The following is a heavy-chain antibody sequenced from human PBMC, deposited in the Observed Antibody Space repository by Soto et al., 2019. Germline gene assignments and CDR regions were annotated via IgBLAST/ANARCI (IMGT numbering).Heavy chain of an antibody. CDR3: ARTPSSSPYYFDY. V-gene: IGHV3-33*01. D-gene: IGHD6-6*01. CDR1: GFTFSSYG. J-gene: IGHJ4*02. Sequence: QVQLVESGGGVVQPGRSLRLSCAASGFTFSSYGMHWVRQAPGKGLEWVAVIWYDGSNKYYADSVTGRFTISRDNSKNTLYLQMNSLRAEDTAVYYCARTPSSSPYYFDYWGQGTLVTVSS. CDR2: IWYDGSNK.